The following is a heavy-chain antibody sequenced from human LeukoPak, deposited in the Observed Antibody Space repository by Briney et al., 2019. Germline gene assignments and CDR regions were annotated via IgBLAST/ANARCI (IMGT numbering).Heavy chain of an antibody. Sequence: PGGSLRLSCAASGFTFSSYGMHWVRQAPGKGLEWVAVIWYDGSNKYYADSVKGRFTISRDNSKNTLYLQMNSLRAEDTAVYYCAREVLGYCSGGSCYFDYWGQGTLVTVSS. D-gene: IGHD2-15*01. CDR1: GFTFSSYG. CDR2: IWYDGSNK. CDR3: AREVLGYCSGGSCYFDY. J-gene: IGHJ4*02. V-gene: IGHV3-33*08.